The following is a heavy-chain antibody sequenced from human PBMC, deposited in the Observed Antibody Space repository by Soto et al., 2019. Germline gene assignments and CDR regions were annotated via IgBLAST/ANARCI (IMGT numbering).Heavy chain of an antibody. D-gene: IGHD6-6*01. CDR2: IIPIFGTA. Sequence: SVKVSCKASVCTFSSYAISWVRQAPGQGLEWMGGIIPIFGTANYAQKFQGRVTITADESTSTAYMELSSLRSEDTAVYYCASLEYSSSLYYYYYGMDVWGQGTTVTVSS. CDR3: ASLEYSSSLYYYYYGMDV. J-gene: IGHJ6*02. V-gene: IGHV1-69*13. CDR1: VCTFSSYA.